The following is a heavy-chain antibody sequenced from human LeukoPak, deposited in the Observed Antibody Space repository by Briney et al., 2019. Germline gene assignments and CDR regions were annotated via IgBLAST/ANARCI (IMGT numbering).Heavy chain of an antibody. D-gene: IGHD1-26*01. CDR2: INQSGST. J-gene: IGHJ4*02. Sequence: SETLSLTCGVYGGPFSIYCWNWIRQSPGEGLGWIGEINQSGSTKYNPSLKSRVTISVDTSKNQFSLKLSSVTAADTAVYYCATMGSGSYFNYWGQGSLVTVSS. CDR3: ATMGSGSYFNY. V-gene: IGHV4-34*01. CDR1: GGPFSIYC.